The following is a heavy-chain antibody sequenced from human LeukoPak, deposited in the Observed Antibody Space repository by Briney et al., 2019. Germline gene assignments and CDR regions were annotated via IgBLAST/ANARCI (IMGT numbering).Heavy chain of an antibody. J-gene: IGHJ1*01. CDR3: AIMHGYYDGTGYWVQ. CDR1: GFTFASYG. CDR2: ITTNGGST. Sequence: EGSLRLSCAASGFTFASYGMSWVRQAPGKGLEWVSFITTNGGSTSYADSVEGRFTISRDNPRNTLYMQMNSLRDEDTAVYYCAIMHGYYDGTGYWVQWGQGTLVTVSS. D-gene: IGHD3-22*01. V-gene: IGHV3-23*01.